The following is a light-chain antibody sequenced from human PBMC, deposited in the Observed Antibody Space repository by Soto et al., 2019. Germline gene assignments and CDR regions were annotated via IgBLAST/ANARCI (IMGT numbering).Light chain of an antibody. CDR3: QQYNGWRPIT. CDR2: GAS. J-gene: IGKJ5*01. Sequence: ETLMTQSPATLSVSPGERVTLSCRASQSVSLNLAWYQQRPGKAPRLLIYGASTRVIGIPDRFTGSGSGTEFTLSITNLRSEDFALYYCQQYNGWRPITFGQGTRLEIK. CDR1: QSVSLN. V-gene: IGKV3-15*01.